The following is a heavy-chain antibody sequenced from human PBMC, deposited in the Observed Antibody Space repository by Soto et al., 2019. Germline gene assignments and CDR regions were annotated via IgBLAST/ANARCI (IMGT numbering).Heavy chain of an antibody. D-gene: IGHD6-19*01. Sequence: QVQLMQSGAEAKKPGASVKVSCKASGYTFTAYAIHWVRQAPGQRLDWMGWINAGNGDTKYSQKFQGRVTITTDTSAATAYMELSSLRSEDTAVYYCTLIRFSSGWYFDYWGQGTLVTVSS. CDR2: INAGNGDT. CDR1: GYTFTAYA. V-gene: IGHV1-3*01. J-gene: IGHJ4*02. CDR3: TLIRFSSGWYFDY.